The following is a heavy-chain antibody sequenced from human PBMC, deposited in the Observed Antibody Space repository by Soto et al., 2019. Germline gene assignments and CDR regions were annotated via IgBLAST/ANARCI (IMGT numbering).Heavy chain of an antibody. J-gene: IGHJ4*02. D-gene: IGHD1-26*01. CDR3: AKPHHWYSGGYFFNY. CDR2: TDYKSKWYY. CDR1: GDSVSSNSAG. V-gene: IGHV6-1*01. Sequence: SQTLSPPCAITGDSVSSNSAGWSWVRQPPSRGLEWLGRTDYKSKWYYEYAVSMRGRITINPDISKNQYSLQMNSLIAEDTAVDYCAKPHHWYSGGYFFNYWGQGTLVTVSS.